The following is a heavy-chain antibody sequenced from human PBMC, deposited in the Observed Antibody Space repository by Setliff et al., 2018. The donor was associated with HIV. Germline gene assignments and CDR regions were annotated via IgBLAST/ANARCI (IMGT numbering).Heavy chain of an antibody. V-gene: IGHV3-33*06. CDR1: GFTFHSYG. Sequence: GGSLRLSCAAFGFTFHSYGMHWVRQAPGKGLEWVAVIWYDGRNKYYADSVKGRFTISRDNSKNTLYLQINSLRAEDTAVYYCAKDKGQKYADYWGQGTMVTVSS. CDR3: AKDKGQKYADY. D-gene: IGHD3-10*01. CDR2: IWYDGRNK. J-gene: IGHJ4*02.